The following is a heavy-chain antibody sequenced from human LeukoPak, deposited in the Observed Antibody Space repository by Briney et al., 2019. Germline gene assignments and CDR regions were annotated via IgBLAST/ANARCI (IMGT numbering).Heavy chain of an antibody. V-gene: IGHV4-4*07. J-gene: IGHJ5*02. CDR1: GGSISSYY. CDR2: IYTSGST. D-gene: IGHD2-2*01. CDR3: ARVPRYCSSTSCFRGAFDP. Sequence: SETLSLTCTVSGGSISSYYWSWIRQPAGKGLEWIGRIYTSGSTNYNPSLKSRVTMPVDTSKNQFSLKLSSVTAADTAVYYCARVPRYCSSTSCFRGAFDPWGQGTLVTVSS.